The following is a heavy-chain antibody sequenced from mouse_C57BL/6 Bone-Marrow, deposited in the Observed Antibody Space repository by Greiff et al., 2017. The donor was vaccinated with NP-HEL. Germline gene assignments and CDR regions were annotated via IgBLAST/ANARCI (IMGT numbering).Heavy chain of an antibody. J-gene: IGHJ4*01. Sequence: VQLQQSGAELARPGASVKLSCKASGYTFTSYGISWVKQRTGQGLEWIGEIYPRSGNTYYNEKFKGKATLTADKSSSTAYMELRSLTSEDSAVYFCAREGGQLRLLWAMDYWGQGTSVTVSS. V-gene: IGHV1-81*01. CDR2: IYPRSGNT. CDR1: GYTFTSYG. D-gene: IGHD3-2*02. CDR3: AREGGQLRLLWAMDY.